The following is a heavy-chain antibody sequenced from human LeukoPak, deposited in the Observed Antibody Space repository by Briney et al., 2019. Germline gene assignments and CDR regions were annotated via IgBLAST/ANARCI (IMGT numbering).Heavy chain of an antibody. CDR3: ARVYFGELLPDY. CDR2: INSDGSST. CDR1: GFTFSSNW. J-gene: IGHJ4*02. Sequence: PGGSLRLSCAASGFTFSSNWMHWVRQAPGKGLVWVSRINSDGSSTRYADSVKGRFTISRDNAKNTLYLQMNSLRAEDTAVYYCARVYFGELLPDYWGQGTLVTVPS. V-gene: IGHV3-74*01. D-gene: IGHD3-10*01.